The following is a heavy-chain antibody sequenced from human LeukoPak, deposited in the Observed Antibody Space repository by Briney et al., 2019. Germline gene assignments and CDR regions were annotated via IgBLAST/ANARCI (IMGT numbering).Heavy chain of an antibody. CDR3: ARAGSIDYDFWSGYYAHFDY. Sequence: SETLSLTCTVSGGSISSYYWSWIRQPPGKGLEWIRYIYYSGSTNYNPSLKSRVTISVDTSKNQFSLKLSSVTAADTAVYYCARAGSIDYDFWSGYYAHFDYWGQGTLVTVSS. CDR2: IYYSGST. D-gene: IGHD3-3*01. V-gene: IGHV4-59*01. J-gene: IGHJ4*02. CDR1: GGSISSYY.